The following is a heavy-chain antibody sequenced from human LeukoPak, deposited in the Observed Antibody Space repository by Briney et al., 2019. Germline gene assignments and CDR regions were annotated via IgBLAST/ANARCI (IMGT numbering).Heavy chain of an antibody. J-gene: IGHJ2*01. Sequence: GGSLRLSCAASGFTFSSYAMHWVRQAPGKGLEWVAFIRHDGNKKYLPDSMKGRFIVSRDNSNNTLYLQMNSLRPDDTALYSCDQQAGRDTYGRNCYLGLWGRGTLVTVSS. D-gene: IGHD2-8*01. CDR1: GFTFSSYA. V-gene: IGHV3-30*02. CDR2: IRHDGNKK. CDR3: DQQAGRDTYGRNCYLGL.